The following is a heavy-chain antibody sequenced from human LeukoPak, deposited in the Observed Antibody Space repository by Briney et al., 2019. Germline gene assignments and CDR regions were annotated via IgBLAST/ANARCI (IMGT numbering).Heavy chain of an antibody. Sequence: PGGSLRLSCAASGFTFSNAWMSWVRQAPGKGLEWVGRIKSKTDGGTTDYAVPVKGRFTVSRDDSKNTLYLQMNSLKTEDTAVYYCSSGSYGGAFDYWGQGTLVTVSS. J-gene: IGHJ4*02. CDR1: GFTFSNAW. D-gene: IGHD1-26*01. CDR3: SSGSYGGAFDY. V-gene: IGHV3-15*01. CDR2: IKSKTDGGTT.